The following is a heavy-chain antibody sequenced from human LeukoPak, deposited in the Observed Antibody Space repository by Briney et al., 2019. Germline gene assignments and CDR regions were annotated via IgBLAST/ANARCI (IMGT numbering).Heavy chain of an antibody. V-gene: IGHV3-48*03. CDR2: ISSSGRTI. Sequence: GGSLRLSCAASGFTFSSYEMNWVRQAPGKGLEWVSYISSSGRTIYYADSVKGRFTISRDNAKNSLYLQMNSLRAEDTAVYYCARDHIVDFWSGYYAYWGQGTLVTVSS. CDR1: GFTFSSYE. CDR3: ARDHIVDFWSGYYAY. D-gene: IGHD3-3*01. J-gene: IGHJ4*02.